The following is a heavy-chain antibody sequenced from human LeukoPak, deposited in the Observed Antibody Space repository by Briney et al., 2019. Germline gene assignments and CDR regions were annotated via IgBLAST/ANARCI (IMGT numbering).Heavy chain of an antibody. D-gene: IGHD2-2*01. CDR1: GFTFSDYP. CDR3: ARDETPRFCSSPSCFSGWGYFPH. V-gene: IGHV3-30*04. CDR2: ISYDGSQR. Sequence: GGSLRLSCAASGFTFSDYPLHWVRQAPGKGLEWVAIISYDGSQRFYADSVKGRFTISRDNSKNTVHLQMTGLRPEDTALYYCARDETPRFCSSPSCFSGWGYFPHWGQGTLVSVSS. J-gene: IGHJ1*01.